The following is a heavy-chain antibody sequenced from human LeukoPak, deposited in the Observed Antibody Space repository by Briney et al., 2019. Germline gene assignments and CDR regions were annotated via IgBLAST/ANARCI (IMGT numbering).Heavy chain of an antibody. V-gene: IGHV4-39*01. CDR1: GDSITGYY. CDR2: IYYTGNT. CDR3: ARLTGGGFRAGY. D-gene: IGHD7-27*01. J-gene: IGHJ4*02. Sequence: SETLSLTCSVSGDSITGYYWGWIRQPPGKGLEWIGNIYYTGNTYYNPSLKSRVTISVDTSKNQFSLKLSSVTAADTAVYYCARLTGGGFRAGYWGQGTLVTVSS.